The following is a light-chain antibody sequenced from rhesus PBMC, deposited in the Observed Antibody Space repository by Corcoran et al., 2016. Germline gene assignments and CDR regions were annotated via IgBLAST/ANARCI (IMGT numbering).Light chain of an antibody. CDR3: QQYNDLLT. CDR1: ENVGSY. V-gene: IGKV3-40*03. Sequence: EIVMTQSPATLSLSPGETATLSCRASENVGSYLAWYQQKPGQVPKLLVPSAYFRAPGLPDRVSGSGSRTEFTLTISSLEPEDVGLYHCQQYNDLLTFGGGTKVEIK. CDR2: SAY. J-gene: IGKJ4*01.